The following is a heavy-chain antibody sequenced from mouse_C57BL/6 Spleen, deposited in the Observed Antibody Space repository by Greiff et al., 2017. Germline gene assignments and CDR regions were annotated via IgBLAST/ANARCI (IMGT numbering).Heavy chain of an antibody. CDR2: IYPGDGDT. CDR3: ARVGTGAMDY. J-gene: IGHJ4*01. V-gene: IGHV1-80*01. Sequence: QVQLQQSGAELVKPGASVKISCKASGYAFSSYWMNWVKQRPGKGLEWIGQIYPGDGDTNYNGTFKGKATLTADKSSSTAYMQLISLTSEDSAVYFCARVGTGAMDYWGQGTSVTVSS. CDR1: GYAFSSYW. D-gene: IGHD4-1*01.